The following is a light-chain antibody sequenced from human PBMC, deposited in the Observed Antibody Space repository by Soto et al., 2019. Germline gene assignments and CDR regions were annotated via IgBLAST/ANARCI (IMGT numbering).Light chain of an antibody. Sequence: EIVLTQSPGALSLSPGERATLSCWASESVSDYLAWYQQKPGLAPRLLIHGATKRTSGTPDRFSGTGSGTAFTLAISGLEPEDFAVYYCQQYVTSPAITFGQGTRLEIK. V-gene: IGKV3-20*01. J-gene: IGKJ5*01. CDR1: ESVSDY. CDR3: QQYVTSPAIT. CDR2: GAT.